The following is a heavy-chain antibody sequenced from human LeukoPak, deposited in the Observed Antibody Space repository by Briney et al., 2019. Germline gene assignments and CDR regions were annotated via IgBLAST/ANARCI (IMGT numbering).Heavy chain of an antibody. Sequence: GGSLRLSCAASGFTFSTYPMHWVRQAPGKGLEWVAVISYDGTNKYYTDSVKGRFTISRDNSKNMLYLQMNSLRAEDTAVYYCARDPSSGYYFDYWGQGTLVTVSS. V-gene: IGHV3-30*04. CDR3: ARDPSSGYYFDY. J-gene: IGHJ4*02. CDR2: ISYDGTNK. CDR1: GFTFSTYP. D-gene: IGHD3-22*01.